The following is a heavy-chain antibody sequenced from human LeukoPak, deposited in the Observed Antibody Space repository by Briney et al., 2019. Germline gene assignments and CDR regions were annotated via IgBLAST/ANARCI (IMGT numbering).Heavy chain of an antibody. V-gene: IGHV4-31*03. CDR2: ISYSGST. CDR1: GGSINSGGYY. J-gene: IGHJ6*02. CDR3: ARDHGVTTGYSHYGMDV. D-gene: IGHD2-15*01. Sequence: SETLSLTCTVSGGSINSGGYYWSWIRQRPGKGLEWIGYISYSGSTYYSPSLKSRVIISADTSKNQFSLNLSSVTAADTAVYYCARDHGVTTGYSHYGMDVWGQGTTVIVSS.